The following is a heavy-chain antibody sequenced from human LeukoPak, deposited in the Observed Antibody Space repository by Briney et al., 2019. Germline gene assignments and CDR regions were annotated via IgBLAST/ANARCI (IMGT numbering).Heavy chain of an antibody. CDR3: AREGGAYYDFWSGYWVSYYYYYMDV. CDR2: INPNSGGT. CDR1: GYTFTGYY. J-gene: IGHJ6*03. V-gene: IGHV1-2*02. Sequence: ASVKVSCKASGYTFTGYYMHWVRQAPGQGLEWMGWINPNSGGTNYAQKFQGRVTMTRDTSISTAYMELSRLRSDDTAVYYCAREGGAYYDFWSGYWVSYYYYYMDVWGKGTTVTVSS. D-gene: IGHD3-3*01.